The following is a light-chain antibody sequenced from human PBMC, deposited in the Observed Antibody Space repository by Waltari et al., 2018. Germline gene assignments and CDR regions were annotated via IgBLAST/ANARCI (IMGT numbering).Light chain of an antibody. J-gene: IGKJ1*01. CDR1: QSVSSS. Sequence: EIVMTQSPATLSVSPGERATLSCRASQSVSSSLAWYQQKPGQAPRLLIYGASTRATGIPAMFSGSGSGTEFTLTISSLQSEDFAVYYCQQYNNWPRGTFGQGTKVEIK. CDR3: QQYNNWPRGT. CDR2: GAS. V-gene: IGKV3-15*01.